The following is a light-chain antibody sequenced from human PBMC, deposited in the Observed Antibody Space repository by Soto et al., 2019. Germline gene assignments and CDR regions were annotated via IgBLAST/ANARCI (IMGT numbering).Light chain of an antibody. Sequence: EIVLTQSPGTLSLSPGERATLSCRASQSVDSSYLAWYQQKPGQAPRLLIYGASSRATGIPDRFSGSGSGTDFTLTISRLEPEDFAVYYCQQYGSSLLTFGGGTKLEIK. CDR2: GAS. J-gene: IGKJ4*01. V-gene: IGKV3-20*01. CDR1: QSVDSSY. CDR3: QQYGSSLLT.